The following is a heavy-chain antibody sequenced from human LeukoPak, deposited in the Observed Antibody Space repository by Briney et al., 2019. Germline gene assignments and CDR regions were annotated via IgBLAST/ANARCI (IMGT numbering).Heavy chain of an antibody. V-gene: IGHV3-15*01. J-gene: IGHJ4*02. Sequence: GGSLRLSCAASGFTFSNAWMSWVRQAPGEGLEWVGRIKRTSDGGTTDYAAPVKGRFTISRDDSKNMVYLQMNSLTTEDTAVYYCATDMLDDWGQGTLVTVSS. CDR3: ATDMLDD. D-gene: IGHD3-10*02. CDR1: GFTFSNAW. CDR2: IKRTSDGGTT.